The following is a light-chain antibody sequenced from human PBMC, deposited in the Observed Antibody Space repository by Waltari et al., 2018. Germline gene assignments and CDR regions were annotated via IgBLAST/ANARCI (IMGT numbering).Light chain of an antibody. Sequence: QSVLTHPPSASGTPGPRVTISCSGRSSNIGSHNVYWYQQLPGTAPKLLIYRNNQRPSGVPDRFSGSKSGTSASLAISGLRSEDEADYYCAAWDDSLAHVVFGGGTKLTVL. V-gene: IGLV1-47*01. CDR3: AAWDDSLAHVV. J-gene: IGLJ2*01. CDR2: RNN. CDR1: SSNIGSHN.